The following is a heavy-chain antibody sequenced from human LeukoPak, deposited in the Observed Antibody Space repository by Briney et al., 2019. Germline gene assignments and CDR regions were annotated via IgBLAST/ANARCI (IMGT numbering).Heavy chain of an antibody. J-gene: IGHJ4*02. V-gene: IGHV3-21*01. CDR2: ISSSSGYI. Sequence: GGSLRLSCAASGFTFSSYSMNWVRQAPGKGLEWVSSISSSSGYIYYADSVKGRFTISRDNAKNSLYLQMNSLRAEDTAVYYCARGSEWELLSCDFWGQGTVVTVSS. CDR1: GFTFSSYS. CDR3: ARGSEWELLSCDF. D-gene: IGHD1-26*01.